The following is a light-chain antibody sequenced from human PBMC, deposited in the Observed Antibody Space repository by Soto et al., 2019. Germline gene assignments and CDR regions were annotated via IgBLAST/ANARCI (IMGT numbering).Light chain of an antibody. CDR1: ISYVGGYNY. V-gene: IGLV2-11*01. Sequence: QSAMTHPRSVSGSPAHSVTISFTGTISYVGGYNYVSWYQQHTGKAPKLIIYDFSKRPSGVPDLFSGSKSCNTASLTISGIQAEDEADYYCCSYAGSYIYVFGAGTKVTV. J-gene: IGLJ1*01. CDR2: DFS. CDR3: CSYAGSYIYV.